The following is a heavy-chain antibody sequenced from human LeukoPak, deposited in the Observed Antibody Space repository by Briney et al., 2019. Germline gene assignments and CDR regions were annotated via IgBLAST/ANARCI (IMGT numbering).Heavy chain of an antibody. D-gene: IGHD3-9*01. Sequence: PSGTLSLTCAVSGGSISSSNWWSWVRQPPGKGLEWIGYIYYSGSTNYKSSLKSRVTISVDTSKNQFSLKLSSVTAADTAVYYCARLTGYSSESWFDPWGQGTLVTVSS. CDR1: GGSISSSNW. CDR3: ARLTGYSSESWFDP. J-gene: IGHJ5*02. V-gene: IGHV4-4*02. CDR2: IYYSGST.